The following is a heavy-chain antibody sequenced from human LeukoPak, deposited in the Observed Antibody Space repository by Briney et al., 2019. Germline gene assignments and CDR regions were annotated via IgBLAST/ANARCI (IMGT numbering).Heavy chain of an antibody. Sequence: GGSLRLSCAASGFTFSSYAMSWVRQAPGKGLEWVSAISGSGGSTYYADSVKGRFTISRDNSKNTLYLQMNSLRAEDTAVYYCAKDPSPVLRFLYYYGMDVWGQETTVTVSS. CDR2: ISGSGGST. CDR1: GFTFSSYA. D-gene: IGHD3-3*01. V-gene: IGHV3-23*01. CDR3: AKDPSPVLRFLYYYGMDV. J-gene: IGHJ6*02.